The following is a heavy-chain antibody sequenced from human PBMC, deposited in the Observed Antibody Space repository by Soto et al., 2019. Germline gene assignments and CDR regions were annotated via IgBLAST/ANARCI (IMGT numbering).Heavy chain of an antibody. CDR3: ARSSGIVVVTAIPGDAFDI. D-gene: IGHD2-21*02. CDR2: INAGNGNT. V-gene: IGHV1-3*01. J-gene: IGHJ3*02. Sequence: GASVKVSCKASGYTFTSYAMHWVRHATGQRLEWMGWINAGNGNTKYSQKFQDRVTITRDRSMSTAYMELSSLRSEDTAMYYCARSSGIVVVTAIPGDAFDIWGQGTMVTVSS. CDR1: GYTFTSYA.